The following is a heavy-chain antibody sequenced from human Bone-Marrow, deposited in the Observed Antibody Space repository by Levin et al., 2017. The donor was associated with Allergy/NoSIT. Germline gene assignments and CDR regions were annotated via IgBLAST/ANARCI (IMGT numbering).Heavy chain of an antibody. D-gene: IGHD2-15*01. Sequence: NPGGSLRLSCEASGFILGDYYMSWFRQAPGKGLEWVSYISKDSVTIYYADSVRGRFTISRDNAKQSLYLQMRGLRADDTAVYYCVRDGGLIDYWGRGTLVTVSS. J-gene: IGHJ4*02. CDR3: VRDGGLIDY. V-gene: IGHV3-11*01. CDR2: ISKDSVTI. CDR1: GFILGDYY.